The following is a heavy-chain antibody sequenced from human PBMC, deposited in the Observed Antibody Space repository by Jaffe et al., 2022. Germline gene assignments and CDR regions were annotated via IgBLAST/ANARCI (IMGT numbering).Heavy chain of an antibody. D-gene: IGHD3-10*01. V-gene: IGHV4-61*02. Sequence: QVQLQESGPGLVKPSQTLSLTCTVSGGSISSGSYYWSWIRQPAGKGLEWIGRIYTSGSTNYNPSLKSRVTISVDTSKNQFSLKLSSVTAADTAVYYCARVPRSPGFAMVRGVISYYYYMDVWGKGTTVTVSS. CDR2: IYTSGST. CDR1: GGSISSGSYY. J-gene: IGHJ6*03. CDR3: ARVPRSPGFAMVRGVISYYYYMDV.